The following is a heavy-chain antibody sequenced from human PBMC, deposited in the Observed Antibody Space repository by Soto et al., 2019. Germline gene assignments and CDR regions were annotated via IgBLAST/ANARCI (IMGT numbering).Heavy chain of an antibody. CDR3: ARTQYYYGSGSYYKVYWFDP. CDR2: IYYSGST. D-gene: IGHD3-10*01. CDR1: GGSISSGGYY. J-gene: IGHJ5*02. V-gene: IGHV4-31*03. Sequence: SETLSLTCTVSGGSISSGGYYWSWIRQHPGKGLEWIVYIYYSGSTYYNPSLKSRVTISVDTSKNQFSLKLSSVTAADTAVYYCARTQYYYGSGSYYKVYWFDPWGQGTLVTVSS.